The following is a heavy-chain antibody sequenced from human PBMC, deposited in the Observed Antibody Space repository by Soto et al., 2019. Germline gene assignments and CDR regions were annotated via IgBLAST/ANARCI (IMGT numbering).Heavy chain of an antibody. J-gene: IGHJ4*02. Sequence: PGGSLRLSCATSGFTFSAYTFSWVRQAPGAGLEWVSAIIQSGETFYADSVKGRFSISRDDSNNMLYLQMHSLYYCAKDRQPDGLWPFDHWGQGALVTVSS. D-gene: IGHD3-10*01. CDR3: GLWPFDH. V-gene: IGHV3-23*01. CDR2: IIQSGET. CDR1: GFTFSAYT.